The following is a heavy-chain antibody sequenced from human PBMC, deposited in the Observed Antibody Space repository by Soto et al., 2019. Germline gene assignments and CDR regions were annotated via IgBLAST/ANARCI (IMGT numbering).Heavy chain of an antibody. V-gene: IGHV4-39*01. CDR3: ARHGAYSTSVYYYYGMDV. CDR2: SNYGGPT. J-gene: IGHJ6*02. D-gene: IGHD6-13*01. CDR1: GGSINSTVYY. Sequence: SETLSLTCTVPGGSINSTVYYWGWIRQPPGKGLEWIGSSNYGGPTYYSPSLQSRVTISLDTAKNHFSLNLRSVTAADTAVYYCARHGAYSTSVYYYYGMDVWGQGTTVTAP.